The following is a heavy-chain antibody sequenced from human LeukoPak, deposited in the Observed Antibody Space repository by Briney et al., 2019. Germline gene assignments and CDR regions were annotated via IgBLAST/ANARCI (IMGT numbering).Heavy chain of an antibody. CDR3: ARRAGYTHGYVLDY. D-gene: IGHD5-18*01. CDR1: GGSISSGGYY. V-gene: IGHV4-31*03. Sequence: PSQTLSLTCTVSGGSISSGGYYWSWIRQHPGKGLEWIGYIYYSGITYYNPSLKGRVTISVDTSKNQFSLKLSSVTAADTAVYYCARRAGYTHGYVLDYWGQGTLVTVSS. J-gene: IGHJ4*02. CDR2: IYYSGIT.